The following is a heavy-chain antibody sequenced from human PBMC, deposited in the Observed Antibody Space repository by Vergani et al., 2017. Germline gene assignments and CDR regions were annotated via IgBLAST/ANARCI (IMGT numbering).Heavy chain of an antibody. CDR1: GFTYSYYG. CDR3: ATKSCGTPVCQIGYFRE. CDR2: ISYDGTQK. J-gene: IGHJ1*01. D-gene: IGHD1-1*01. Sequence: QVHLVESGGGVVQPGRSLRLSCVVSGFTYSYYGMHWVRQAPGKGLEWVAVISYDGTQKYYADSVKGRFTISRDNSKSTLYLQMNSLRTEDTAVYYCATKSCGTPVCQIGYFREWGQGTLVTVSS. V-gene: IGHV3-30*03.